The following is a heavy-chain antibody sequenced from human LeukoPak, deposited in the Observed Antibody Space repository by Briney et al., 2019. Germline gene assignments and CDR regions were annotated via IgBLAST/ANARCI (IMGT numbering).Heavy chain of an antibody. CDR3: ARGVGWDIVDQNYYMDV. V-gene: IGHV1-69*01. CDR1: GSTFRSDA. J-gene: IGHJ6*03. Sequence: ASVKVSCKASGSTFRSDAFTWVRQAPGHGLEWMGGIFPLYGVVNYAQKFQGRVTITADDSESTAYMEMSSLRSDDTAVYYCARGVGWDIVDQNYYMDVWGKGTTVTVSS. CDR2: IFPLYGVV. D-gene: IGHD5-12*01.